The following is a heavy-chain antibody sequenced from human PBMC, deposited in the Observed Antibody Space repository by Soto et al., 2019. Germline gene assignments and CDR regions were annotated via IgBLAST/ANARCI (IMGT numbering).Heavy chain of an antibody. CDR1: GYTFTSYG. Sequence: QVQLVQSGAEVKKPGASVKVSCKASGYTFTSYGISWVRQAPGQGLEWMGWISAYNGNTHYTQKLQGRVTMTTHTSASTAYMELRSLRSDDTAGYYRAGDVGGWYTYWGQGTLVTVSS. D-gene: IGHD6-19*01. CDR2: ISAYNGNT. J-gene: IGHJ4*02. CDR3: AGDVGGWYTY. V-gene: IGHV1-18*01.